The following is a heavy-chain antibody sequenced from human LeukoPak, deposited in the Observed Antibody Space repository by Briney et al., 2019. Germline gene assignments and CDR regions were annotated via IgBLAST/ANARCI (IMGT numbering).Heavy chain of an antibody. J-gene: IGHJ4*02. V-gene: IGHV4-4*07. CDR2: IYTSGST. CDR3: ARGPNRSSWYYFGY. D-gene: IGHD6-13*01. CDR1: GGSISSYY. Sequence: SETLSLTCTVSGGSISSYYWSWIRQPAGKGLEWIGRIYTSGSTNYNPSLKSRATMSVDTSKNQYSLKLSSVTAADTAVYYCARGPNRSSWYYFGYWGQGTLVTVSS.